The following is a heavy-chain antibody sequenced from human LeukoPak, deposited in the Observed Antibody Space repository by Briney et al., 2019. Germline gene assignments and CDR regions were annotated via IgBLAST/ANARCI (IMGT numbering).Heavy chain of an antibody. D-gene: IGHD5-12*01. Sequence: GGSLRLSCAASGFTFSSYGMHWVRQAPGKGLEWVAFIRYDGSNEYYADSVKGRFTISRDNSKNTLYLQMNSLRAEDTAVYYCAKDLGWESGYDIFDYWGQGTLVTVSS. V-gene: IGHV3-30*02. CDR1: GFTFSSYG. J-gene: IGHJ4*02. CDR3: AKDLGWESGYDIFDY. CDR2: IRYDGSNE.